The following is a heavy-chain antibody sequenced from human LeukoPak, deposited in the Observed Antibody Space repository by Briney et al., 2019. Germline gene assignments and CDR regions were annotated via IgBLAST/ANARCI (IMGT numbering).Heavy chain of an antibody. J-gene: IGHJ4*02. CDR3: ARDTKYAFDN. CDR1: GFTFSDYS. CDR2: VGISSGNT. V-gene: IGHV3-48*01. D-gene: IGHD2-2*01. Sequence: GRSLRLSCAASGFTFSDYSMNWVRQAPGKGLEWISYVGISSGNTKYADSVKGRFTISGDKAKNSLYLQMNSLRVEDTAVYHCARDTKYAFDNWGQGTLVTVSS.